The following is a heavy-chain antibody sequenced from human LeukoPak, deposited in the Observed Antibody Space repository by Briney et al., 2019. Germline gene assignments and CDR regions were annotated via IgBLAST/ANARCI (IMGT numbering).Heavy chain of an antibody. CDR1: GGSFSGYY. D-gene: IGHD3-3*01. Sequence: SETLSLTCAVYGGSFSGYYWSWIRQPPGKGLEWIGEINHSGSTNYNPSLKSRVTISVDTSKNQFSLKLSSVPAADTVVYYCARVDDFWSGYYTGMKFDPWGQGTLVTVSS. CDR3: ARVDDFWSGYYTGMKFDP. V-gene: IGHV4-34*01. J-gene: IGHJ5*02. CDR2: INHSGST.